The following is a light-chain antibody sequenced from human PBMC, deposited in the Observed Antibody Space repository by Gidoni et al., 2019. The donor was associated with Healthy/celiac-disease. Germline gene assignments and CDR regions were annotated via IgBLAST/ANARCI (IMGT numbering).Light chain of an antibody. CDR1: KWGDKY. Sequence: SYELTQPPSVSVSPGQTASITCSGDKWGDKYACWYQQKPGQSPVLVIYQDSKRPSGNPERFAGSNSGNTATLTISGTQAMDEADYYCQAWDSSMVVVGGGTKLTGL. V-gene: IGLV3-1*01. J-gene: IGLJ2*01. CDR2: QDS. CDR3: QAWDSSMVV.